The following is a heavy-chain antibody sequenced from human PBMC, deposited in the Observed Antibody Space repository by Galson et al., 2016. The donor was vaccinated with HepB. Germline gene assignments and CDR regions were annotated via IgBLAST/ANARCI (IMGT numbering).Heavy chain of an antibody. V-gene: IGHV1-3*01. CDR2: INAGNGDT. Sequence: SVKVSCKASGYTLSRSAMHWVRQAPGQGLEWMAWINAGNGDTKYSQKLQGRITITTDTSANTAYMDLISLRSEDTAVYYCAREVYDSSGPHFDCWGQGTLVTVSS. CDR1: GYTLSRSA. D-gene: IGHD3-22*01. J-gene: IGHJ4*02. CDR3: AREVYDSSGPHFDC.